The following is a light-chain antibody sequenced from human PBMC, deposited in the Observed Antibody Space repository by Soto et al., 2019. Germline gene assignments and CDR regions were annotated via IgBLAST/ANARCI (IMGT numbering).Light chain of an antibody. CDR3: QQLNSYSYT. CDR1: QGISSY. J-gene: IGKJ2*01. Sequence: DIQLTQSPSFLSASVGDRVTITCRASQGISSYLAWYQQKPGKAPKLLIYAASTLQSGVPSRFSGSGSGTEFPLTISTLHPEVFATYYCQQLNSYSYTFGQGTKLDIK. V-gene: IGKV1-9*01. CDR2: AAS.